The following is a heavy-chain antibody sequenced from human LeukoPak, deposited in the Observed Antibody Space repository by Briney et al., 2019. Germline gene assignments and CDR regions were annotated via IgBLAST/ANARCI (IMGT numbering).Heavy chain of an antibody. CDR2: IYYSGST. V-gene: IGHV4-59*01. D-gene: IGHD1-14*01. CDR3: ASLTTDSYGMDV. Sequence: PSETLSLTCTVSGGSTSSYYWSWIRQPPGKGLEWIGYIYYSGSTNYNPSLKSRVTISVDTSKNQFSLKLSSVTAADTAVYYCASLTTDSYGMDVWGQGTTVTVSS. J-gene: IGHJ6*02. CDR1: GGSTSSYY.